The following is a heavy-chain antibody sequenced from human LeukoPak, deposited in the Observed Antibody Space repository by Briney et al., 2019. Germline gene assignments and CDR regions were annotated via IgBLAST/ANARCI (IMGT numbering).Heavy chain of an antibody. J-gene: IGHJ3*02. CDR1: GGSISSYY. CDR3: AREDRLCVGDCYPGIDI. Sequence: SETLSLTCTVSGGSISSYYWSWIRQPPGKGLEWIGYIYYSGSTNYNPSLKSRVTISVDTSKNQFSLRLSSVTAADTAVYYCAREDRLCVGDCYPGIDIWGQGTMVTVSS. CDR2: IYYSGST. V-gene: IGHV4-59*01. D-gene: IGHD2-21*02.